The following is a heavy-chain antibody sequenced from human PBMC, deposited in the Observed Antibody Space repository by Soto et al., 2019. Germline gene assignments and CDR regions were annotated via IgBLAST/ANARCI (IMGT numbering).Heavy chain of an antibody. CDR3: ARSPYSVSYLAYFDY. CDR1: GVTFSSYG. V-gene: IGHV3-30*03. CDR2: ISYDGSNK. Sequence: QVQLVESGGGVVQPGRSLRLSCAASGVTFSSYGMHWVRQAPGKGLEWVAVISYDGSNKHYADSVKGRFTISRDNPKNTLYLQMTSLRAEDTAVYYCARSPYSVSYLAYFDYWGQGTLVTVPS. D-gene: IGHD1-26*01. J-gene: IGHJ4*02.